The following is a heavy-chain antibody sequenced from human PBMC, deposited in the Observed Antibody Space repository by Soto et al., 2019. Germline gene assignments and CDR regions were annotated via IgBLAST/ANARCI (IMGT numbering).Heavy chain of an antibody. CDR1: GYNVAGYW. Sequence: PGESLKISCKGSGYNVAGYWIAWVRQMPGKGLELVGIIYPSDSDTRYRPSFQGQVTISADKSISSAYLQWSSLRASDTAMYYCARGGVSTRTFDYWGQGTPVTVSS. J-gene: IGHJ4*02. CDR3: ARGGVSTRTFDY. V-gene: IGHV5-51*01. CDR2: IYPSDSDT. D-gene: IGHD3-3*01.